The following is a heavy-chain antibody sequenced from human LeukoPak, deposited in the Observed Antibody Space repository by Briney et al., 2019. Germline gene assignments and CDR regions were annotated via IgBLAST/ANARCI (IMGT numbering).Heavy chain of an antibody. CDR3: AELGITMIGGV. D-gene: IGHD3-10*02. V-gene: IGHV3-48*03. CDR1: GFTFSSYE. CDR2: ISGSGSTI. J-gene: IGHJ6*04. Sequence: GGSLRLSCAASGFTFSSYEMNWVRQAPGKGLEWVSYISGSGSTICYADSVKGRFTISRDNTKKSLYLQMNSLRAEDTAVYYCAELGITMIGGVWGKGTTVTFSS.